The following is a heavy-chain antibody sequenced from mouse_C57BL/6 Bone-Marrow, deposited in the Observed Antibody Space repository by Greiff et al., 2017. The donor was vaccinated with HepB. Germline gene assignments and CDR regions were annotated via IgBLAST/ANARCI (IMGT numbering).Heavy chain of an antibody. CDR3: ARHFYDS. V-gene: IGHV5-9*01. D-gene: IGHD2-3*01. Sequence: EVMLVESGGGLVKPGGSLKLSCAASGFTFSSYTMSWVRQTPEKRLEWVATISGGGGNTYYPDSVKGRFTISRDNAKNTLYLQMSSLRSEDTAVYYCARHFYDSRGTGTTVTVSS. CDR1: GFTFSSYT. CDR2: ISGGGGNT. J-gene: IGHJ1*03.